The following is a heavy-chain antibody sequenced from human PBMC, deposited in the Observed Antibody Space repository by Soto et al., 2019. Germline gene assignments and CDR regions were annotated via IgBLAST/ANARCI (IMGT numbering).Heavy chain of an antibody. CDR3: ARDRPTSSIRARDYYYAMDV. CDR2: ISSYNGNT. J-gene: IGHJ6*02. V-gene: IGHV1-18*01. D-gene: IGHD6-6*01. Sequence: QVQLVQSGAEVKKPGASVKVSCKASGYTFITYGISWVRQAPGQGLEWMGWISSYNGNTNYAQKLQGGVTMTTDTSTTTAYMELRSLRSDDTAVYYWARDRPTSSIRARDYYYAMDVWGQGTTVTVSS. CDR1: GYTFITYG.